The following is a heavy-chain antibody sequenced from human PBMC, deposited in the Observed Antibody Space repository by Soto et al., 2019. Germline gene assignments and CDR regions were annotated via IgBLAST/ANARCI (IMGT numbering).Heavy chain of an antibody. D-gene: IGHD6-19*01. V-gene: IGHV3-23*01. Sequence: PGGSLRLSCAASGFTFSSYAMSWVRQAPGKGLEWVSGISGSGDSTYYADSVKGRFTISRDNSKNTLYLQMNSLRAEDTAVYYCAKGVPGIAVAGTGYFQLWGQGTLVTVSS. J-gene: IGHJ1*01. CDR3: AKGVPGIAVAGTGYFQL. CDR1: GFTFSSYA. CDR2: ISGSGDST.